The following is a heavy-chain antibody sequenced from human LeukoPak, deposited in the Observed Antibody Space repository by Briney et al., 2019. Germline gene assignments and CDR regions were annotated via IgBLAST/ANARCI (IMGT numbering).Heavy chain of an antibody. J-gene: IGHJ4*02. CDR3: ASPRYGSGSLDS. Sequence: KSSETLSLTCAVYGGSFSGHYWTWIRQPPGKGLEWIGEINHSGSTTYNPSLNSRVTISVDTSKNHFSLRLSYVNAADTAVYYRASPRYGSGSLDSGGEGTVVTVSS. CDR1: GGSFSGHY. D-gene: IGHD3-10*01. CDR2: INHSGST. V-gene: IGHV4-34*01.